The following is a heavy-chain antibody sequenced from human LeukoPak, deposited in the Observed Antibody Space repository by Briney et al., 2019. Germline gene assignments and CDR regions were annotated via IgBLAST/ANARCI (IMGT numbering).Heavy chain of an antibody. CDR2: ISYDGSNK. J-gene: IGHJ4*02. CDR3: AKDIGYSSSWIDY. CDR1: GFTFSSYE. D-gene: IGHD6-13*01. V-gene: IGHV3-30*18. Sequence: GGSLRLSCAASGFTFSSYEMNWVRQAPGKGLEWVAVISYDGSNKYYADSVKGRFTISRDNSKNTLYLQMNSLRAEDTAVHYCAKDIGYSSSWIDYWGQGTLVTVSS.